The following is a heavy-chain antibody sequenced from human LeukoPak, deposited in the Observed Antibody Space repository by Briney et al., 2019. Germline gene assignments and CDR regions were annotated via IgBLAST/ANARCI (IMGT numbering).Heavy chain of an antibody. J-gene: IGHJ4*02. D-gene: IGHD6-13*01. Sequence: GGSLRLSCAASGFTFSSYSMNWVRQAPGKGLEWVSSISSSSSYIYYADSVKGRFTISRDNSKNTLYLQMNSLRAEDTAVYYCARDPGSSYFDYWGQGTLVTVSS. CDR2: ISSSSSYI. V-gene: IGHV3-21*04. CDR1: GFTFSSYS. CDR3: ARDPGSSYFDY.